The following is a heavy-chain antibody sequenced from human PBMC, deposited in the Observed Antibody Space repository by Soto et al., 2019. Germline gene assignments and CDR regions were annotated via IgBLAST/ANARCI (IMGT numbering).Heavy chain of an antibody. J-gene: IGHJ5*02. CDR2: IYHSGST. CDR1: GGSISSSNW. CDR3: ARDYMVRGVMRWFDP. V-gene: IGHV4-4*02. D-gene: IGHD3-10*01. Sequence: QVQLQESGPGLVKPSGTLSLTCAVSGGSISSSNWWSWVRQPPGKGLEWIGEIYHSGSTNYNPSLKSRVTVPVDRSKHQFSLKLSSVPAADTAVYYCARDYMVRGVMRWFDPWGQGTLVTVSS.